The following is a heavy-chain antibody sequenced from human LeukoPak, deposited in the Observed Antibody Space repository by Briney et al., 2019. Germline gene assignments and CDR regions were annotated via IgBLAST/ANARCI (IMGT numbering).Heavy chain of an antibody. D-gene: IGHD3-22*01. Sequence: SETLSLTCTVSGGSISSYYWSWIRQPPGKGLEWIGYIYYSGSTNYNPSLKSRVTISVDTSKNQFSLKPSSVTAADTAVYYCARDTSTLTYYYDSSGYYRGAFDIWGQGTMVTVS. CDR1: GGSISSYY. J-gene: IGHJ3*02. V-gene: IGHV4-59*01. CDR3: ARDTSTLTYYYDSSGYYRGAFDI. CDR2: IYYSGST.